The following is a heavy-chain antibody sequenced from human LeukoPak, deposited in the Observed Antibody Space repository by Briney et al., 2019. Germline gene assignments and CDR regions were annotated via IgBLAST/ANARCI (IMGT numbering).Heavy chain of an antibody. J-gene: IGHJ4*02. Sequence: ASVKVSCKASGYTFTGYYMHWVRQAPGQGLEWMGWINPNSGGTNYAQKFQGRVTMTEDTSTDTAYMELSSLRSEDTAVYYCATVNYYYDSSGYHDYWGQGTLVTVSS. V-gene: IGHV1-2*02. CDR1: GYTFTGYY. D-gene: IGHD3-22*01. CDR2: INPNSGGT. CDR3: ATVNYYYDSSGYHDY.